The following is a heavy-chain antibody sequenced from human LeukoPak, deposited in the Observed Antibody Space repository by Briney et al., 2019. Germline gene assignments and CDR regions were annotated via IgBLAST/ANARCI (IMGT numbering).Heavy chain of an antibody. CDR2: IYYSGST. CDR1: GGLFSGYY. D-gene: IGHD1/OR15-1a*01. V-gene: IGHV4-59*08. CDR3: ARHGNNCLDY. Sequence: SETLSLTCSVYGGLFSGYYWSWIRQPPGKGLEWIGYIYYSGSTNYNPSLKSRVTISVDTSKNQFSLKLSSVTAADTAVYYCARHGNNCLDYWGQGTLVTVSS. J-gene: IGHJ4*02.